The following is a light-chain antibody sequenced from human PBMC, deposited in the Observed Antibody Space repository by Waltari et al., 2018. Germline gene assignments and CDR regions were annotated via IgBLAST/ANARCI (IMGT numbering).Light chain of an antibody. CDR2: GAV. V-gene: IGKV3-15*01. J-gene: IGKJ4*01. Sequence: EIVMTQSPATLSVSPGDRATISCRASESVTNNLAWYQKRPGHPPRLLIHGAVTRATEIAARFTGSGSGTEFTLTISNLQSEDFAVYYCQQYNNWPITFGGGTKVEIK. CDR3: QQYNNWPIT. CDR1: ESVTNN.